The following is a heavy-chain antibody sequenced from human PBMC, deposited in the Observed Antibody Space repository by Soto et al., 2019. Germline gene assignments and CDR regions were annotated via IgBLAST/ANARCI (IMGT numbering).Heavy chain of an antibody. CDR3: ARTLAVAGTAPVVY. CDR1: GGSISSSNW. D-gene: IGHD6-19*01. J-gene: IGHJ4*02. Sequence: TETLSLTCAVSGGSISSSNWWSWFRHPPGKGLEWIGEIYHSGSTNYNPSLKSRVTISVDKSKNQFSLKLSSVTAADTAVYYCARTLAVAGTAPVVYWGQGTLVTVSS. CDR2: IYHSGST. V-gene: IGHV4-4*02.